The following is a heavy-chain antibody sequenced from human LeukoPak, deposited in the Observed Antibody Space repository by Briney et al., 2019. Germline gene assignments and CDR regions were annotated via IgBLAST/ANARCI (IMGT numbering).Heavy chain of an antibody. Sequence: SQTLSLTCTVSGGSISSGSYYWSWIRQPAGKGLEWIGRIYTSGSTNYNPSLRSRVTISEDTSKNQFSLKLSSVTAADTAVYYCARGGPFGKIFGVVKDYYYMDVWGKGTTVTVSS. J-gene: IGHJ6*03. CDR2: IYTSGST. V-gene: IGHV4-61*02. CDR3: ARGGPFGKIFGVVKDYYYMDV. CDR1: GGSISSGSYY. D-gene: IGHD3-3*01.